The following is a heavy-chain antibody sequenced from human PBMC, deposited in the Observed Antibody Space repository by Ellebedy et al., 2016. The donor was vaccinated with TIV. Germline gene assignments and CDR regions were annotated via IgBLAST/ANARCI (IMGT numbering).Heavy chain of an antibody. CDR1: GFTFSSYA. CDR2: ISTSSGSI. V-gene: IGHV3-48*02. CDR3: ARARVPDY. J-gene: IGHJ4*02. Sequence: PGGSLRLSCAGSGFTFSSYAMAWVRQAPGKGLEWISYISTSSGSIYYADSVEGRFTISRDDAKNSLYLQMNSLRDEDTAVYYCARARVPDYWGQGTLVTVSS.